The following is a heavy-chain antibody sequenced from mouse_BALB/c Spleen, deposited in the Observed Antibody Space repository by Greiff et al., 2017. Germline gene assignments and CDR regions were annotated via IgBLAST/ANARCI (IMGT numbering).Heavy chain of an antibody. CDR2: IYPGDGDT. D-gene: IGHD1-1*01. Sequence: QVQLQQSGAELVRPGSSVKISCKASGYAFSSYWMNWVKQRPGQGLEWIGQIYPGDGDTNYNGKFKGKATLTADKSSSTAYMQLSSLTSEDSAVYFCAPVYYYGSSSYAMDYWGQGTSVTVSS. V-gene: IGHV1-80*01. CDR1: GYAFSSYW. CDR3: APVYYYGSSSYAMDY. J-gene: IGHJ4*01.